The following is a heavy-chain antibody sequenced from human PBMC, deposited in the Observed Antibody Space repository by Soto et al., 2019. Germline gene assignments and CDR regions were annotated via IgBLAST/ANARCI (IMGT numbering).Heavy chain of an antibody. CDR3: AREGSGSYLVL. V-gene: IGHV1-46*01. CDR1: GYSLTGYY. CDR2: INPSDGTS. D-gene: IGHD3-22*01. J-gene: IGHJ4*02. Sequence: SVQVSCKASGYSLTGYYIHWVRQAPGQGLEWMGRINPSDGTSAYTQQFQGRFFMTRDTSTSTVFMELNSLKSQDTALYFCAREGSGSYLVLWGQGTLVTVSS.